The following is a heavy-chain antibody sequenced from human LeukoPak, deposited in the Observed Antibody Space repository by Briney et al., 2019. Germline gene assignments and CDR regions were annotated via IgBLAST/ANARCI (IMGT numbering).Heavy chain of an antibody. D-gene: IGHD3-16*01. CDR1: GFTFSSYS. CDR3: ARGGGLDV. J-gene: IGHJ6*02. V-gene: IGHV3-48*02. CDR2: ITASGTAM. Sequence: GGSLRLSCAASGFTFSSYSMNWVRQAPGKGLEWVSHITASGTAMFYADSVKGRFTISRDNAKNSLYLQMNSLRDEDTAVYFCARGGGLDVWGQGATVTVSS.